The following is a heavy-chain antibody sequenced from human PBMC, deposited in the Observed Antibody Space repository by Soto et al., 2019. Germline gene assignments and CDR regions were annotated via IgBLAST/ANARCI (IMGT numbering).Heavy chain of an antibody. CDR3: AKDQDDDYVGFDY. CDR1: GFTFSSYG. Sequence: QVQLVESGGGVVQPGRSLRLSCAASGFTFSSYGMHWVRQAPGKGLEWVAVISYDGSNKYYADSVKGRFTISRDNSKNTLYLQMNSLRAEDTAVYYCAKDQDDDYVGFDYWGQGTLVTVSS. J-gene: IGHJ4*02. V-gene: IGHV3-30*18. D-gene: IGHD3-16*01. CDR2: ISYDGSNK.